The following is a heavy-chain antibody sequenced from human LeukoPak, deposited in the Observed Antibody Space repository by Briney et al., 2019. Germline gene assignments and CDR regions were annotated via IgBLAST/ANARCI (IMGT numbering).Heavy chain of an antibody. Sequence: SETLSLTCTVSGGSISRTSYYWGWIRQPPGEGLEWIGSIFYSGNTYYNPSLESRLTISADTSMNQFSLKLSSVTAADTAVYYCASLYDFYGSGTFYIPRDYWGQGTLVTVSS. D-gene: IGHD3-10*01. J-gene: IGHJ4*02. CDR1: GGSISRTSYY. CDR2: IFYSGNT. V-gene: IGHV4-39*01. CDR3: ASLYDFYGSGTFYIPRDY.